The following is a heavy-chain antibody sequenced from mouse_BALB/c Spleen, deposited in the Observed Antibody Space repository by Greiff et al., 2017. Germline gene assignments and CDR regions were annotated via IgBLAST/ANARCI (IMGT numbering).Heavy chain of an antibody. CDR2: ISSGGSYT. D-gene: IGHD1-1*01. CDR1: GFTFSSYG. CDR3: ARQYYYGSGYDAMDY. Sequence: EVNLVESGGDLVKPGGSLKLSCAASGFTFSSYGMSWVRQTPDKRLEWVATISSGGSYTYYPDSVKGRFTISRDNAKNTLYLQMSSLKSEDTAMYYCARQYYYGSGYDAMDYWGQGTSVTVSS. J-gene: IGHJ4*01. V-gene: IGHV5-6*01.